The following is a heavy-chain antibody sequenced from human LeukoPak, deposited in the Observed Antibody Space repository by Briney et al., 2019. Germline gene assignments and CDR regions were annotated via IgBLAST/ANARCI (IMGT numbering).Heavy chain of an antibody. CDR1: GGTFSSYS. V-gene: IGHV1-69*13. Sequence: ASVKVSCKASGGTFSSYSISWVRQAPGQGLEWMGGIIPIFNTSNYAQKFQGRVTITADESTTTAYMELSSLRSEDTAVYYCARDSHRIYSYGLFDYWGQGTLVTVSS. CDR3: ARDSHRIYSYGLFDY. J-gene: IGHJ4*02. D-gene: IGHD5-18*01. CDR2: IIPIFNTS.